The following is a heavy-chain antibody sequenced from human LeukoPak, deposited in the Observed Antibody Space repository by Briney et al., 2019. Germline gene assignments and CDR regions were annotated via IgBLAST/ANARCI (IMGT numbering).Heavy chain of an antibody. V-gene: IGHV4-39*07. J-gene: IGHJ4*02. CDR1: GGSISSSSYY. Sequence: SETLSLTCTASGGSISSSSYYWGWIRQPPGKGLEWIGSIYYSGSTYYNPSLKSRVTISVDTSKNQFSLKLSSVTAADTAVYYCAREVRHYYDILTGYYYYFDYWGQGTLVTVSS. D-gene: IGHD3-9*01. CDR2: IYYSGST. CDR3: AREVRHYYDILTGYYYYFDY.